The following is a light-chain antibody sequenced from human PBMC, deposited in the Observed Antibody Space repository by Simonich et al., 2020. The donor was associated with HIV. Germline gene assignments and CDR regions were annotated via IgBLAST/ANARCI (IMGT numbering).Light chain of an antibody. CDR3: QQYYTTPYT. J-gene: IGKJ2*01. CDR2: WAS. V-gene: IGKV4-1*01. CDR1: QSVLYSSNNKNY. Sequence: DIVMTQSPDSLAVSLGERASINCRSGQSVLYSSNNKNYLAWYQQKPRQPPKLLIYWASTREPGVPDRFSGSGSGTHFTLTINSLQAEDVAVYYCQQYYTTPYTFGQGTKLEIK.